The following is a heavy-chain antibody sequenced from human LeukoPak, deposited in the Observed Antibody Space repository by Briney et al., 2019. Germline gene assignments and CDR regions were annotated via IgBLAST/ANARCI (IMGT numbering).Heavy chain of an antibody. J-gene: IGHJ4*02. D-gene: IGHD6-19*01. Sequence: ASVKVSCKASGYTFTSYYMHWVRQAPGQGLEWMGLINPTGGSTGYAQQFQGRLTMTADESTSTAYMELSSLRSEDTAVYFCARGGVGLAVAAYFDFWGQGTLVTVSS. V-gene: IGHV1-46*01. CDR1: GYTFTSYY. CDR2: INPTGGST. CDR3: ARGGVGLAVAAYFDF.